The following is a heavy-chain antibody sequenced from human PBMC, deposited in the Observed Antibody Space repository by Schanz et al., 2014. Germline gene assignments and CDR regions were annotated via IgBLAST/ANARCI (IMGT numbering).Heavy chain of an antibody. D-gene: IGHD2-2*01. CDR3: AKDLLYGAPMPLNHLDY. CDR2: ISGSGGST. Sequence: EVQLVESGGGVVQPGGSLRLSCAASGFTLSSYAMSWVRQAPGKGLEWVSAISGSGGSTYYADSVKGRFTISRDNSKNTLYLQMNSLRAEDTAVYYCAKDLLYGAPMPLNHLDYWGQGTLVTVSS. V-gene: IGHV3-23*04. J-gene: IGHJ4*02. CDR1: GFTLSSYA.